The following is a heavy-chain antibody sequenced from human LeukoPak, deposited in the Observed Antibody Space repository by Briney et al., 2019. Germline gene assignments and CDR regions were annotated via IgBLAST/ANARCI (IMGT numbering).Heavy chain of an antibody. CDR3: AKDKGIYSGSYTGYSDY. Sequence: GGSLRLSCAASGFTFDDYAMHWVRQAPGKGLEWVSGISWNSGSIGYADSVKGRFTISRDNAKNSLYLQMNSLRAEDTALYYCAKDKGIYSGSYTGYSDYWGQGTLVTVSS. CDR1: GFTFDDYA. V-gene: IGHV3-9*01. D-gene: IGHD1-26*01. J-gene: IGHJ4*02. CDR2: ISWNSGSI.